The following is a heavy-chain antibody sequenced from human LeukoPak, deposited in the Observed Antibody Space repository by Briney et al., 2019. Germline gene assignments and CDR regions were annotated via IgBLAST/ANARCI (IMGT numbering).Heavy chain of an antibody. Sequence: GGSLRLSCAASGFTVINNYMTWVRQAPGKGLEWVSVIYSGGTTHYADSVKGRFTISRDNSKNTLYLQMNSLRVDDTAVYYCLTSPSWGVWGKGTTVTVSS. CDR2: IYSGGTT. CDR3: LTSPSWGV. J-gene: IGHJ6*04. V-gene: IGHV3-53*01. CDR1: GFTVINNY. D-gene: IGHD3-16*01.